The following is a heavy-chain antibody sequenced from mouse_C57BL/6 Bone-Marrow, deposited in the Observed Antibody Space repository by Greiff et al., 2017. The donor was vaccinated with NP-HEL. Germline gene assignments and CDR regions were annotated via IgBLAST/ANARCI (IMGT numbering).Heavy chain of an antibody. D-gene: IGHD1-1*01. V-gene: IGHV1-81*01. Sequence: LVESGAELARPGASVKLSCKASGYTFTSYGISWVKQRTGQGLEWIGEIYPRSGNTYYNEKFKGKATLTADKSSSTAYMELRSLTSEDSAVYFCARRENYYGSSYGYFDVWGTGTTVTVSS. CDR3: ARRENYYGSSYGYFDV. CDR1: GYTFTSYG. CDR2: IYPRSGNT. J-gene: IGHJ1*03.